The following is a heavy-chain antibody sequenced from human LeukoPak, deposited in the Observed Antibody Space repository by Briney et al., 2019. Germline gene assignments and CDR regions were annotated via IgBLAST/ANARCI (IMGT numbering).Heavy chain of an antibody. J-gene: IGHJ4*02. CDR3: ARGSLRLRAYYFDY. Sequence: GGSLRLSCAASGFTVSANYMTWVRQAPGKGLEWVSVIYRGGSTYSADSVKGRFTISRDNSKNTLYLQMDSLRAEDTAVYYCARGSLRLRAYYFDYWGQGTLVTVSS. V-gene: IGHV3-53*01. D-gene: IGHD3-10*01. CDR1: GFTVSANY. CDR2: IYRGGST.